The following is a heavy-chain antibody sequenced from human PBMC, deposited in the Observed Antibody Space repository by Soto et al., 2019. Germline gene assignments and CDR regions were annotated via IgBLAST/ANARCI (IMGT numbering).Heavy chain of an antibody. Sequence: PGGSLRLSCAASGFTFSSYSINWVRQAPGKGLEWVSSISSSSSYIYYADSVKGRFTISRDNAKNSLYLQMNSLRAEDTAVYYCARDLLWFGEFSGAYWGQGTLVTVSS. CDR2: ISSSSSYI. J-gene: IGHJ4*02. CDR1: GFTFSSYS. CDR3: ARDLLWFGEFSGAY. V-gene: IGHV3-21*01. D-gene: IGHD3-10*01.